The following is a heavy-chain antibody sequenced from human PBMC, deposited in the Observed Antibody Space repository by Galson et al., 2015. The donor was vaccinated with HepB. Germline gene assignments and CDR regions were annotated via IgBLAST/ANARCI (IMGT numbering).Heavy chain of an antibody. Sequence: SVKVSCKASGGTFSSYAISWVRQAPGQGLEWMGGIIPIFGTANYAQKFQGRVTITADESTSTAYMELSSLRSEDTAVYYCARDGVAARPPETYYYYYGMDVWGQGTTVTVSS. CDR2: IIPIFGTA. CDR1: GGTFSSYA. CDR3: ARDGVAARPPETYYYYYGMDV. J-gene: IGHJ6*02. D-gene: IGHD6-6*01. V-gene: IGHV1-69*13.